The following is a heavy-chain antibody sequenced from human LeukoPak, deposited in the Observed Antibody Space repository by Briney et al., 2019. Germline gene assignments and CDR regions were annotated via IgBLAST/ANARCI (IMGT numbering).Heavy chain of an antibody. V-gene: IGHV4-59*12. D-gene: IGHD6-19*01. CDR3: VRDGRFDSACFDS. CDR1: DGSTTGYY. J-gene: IGHJ4*02. CDR2: VYYTGRT. Sequence: PSETLSLTCSVSDGSTTGYYWSWIRQPPGKGLEWIAYVYYTGRTLYNPSLESRVTISVDTSKTQFSLTVTSVTAADTAVYYCVRDGRFDSACFDSWGPGILVTVSS.